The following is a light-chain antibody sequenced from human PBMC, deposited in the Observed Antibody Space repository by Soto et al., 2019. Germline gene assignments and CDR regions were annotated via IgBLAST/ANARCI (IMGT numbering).Light chain of an antibody. Sequence: QSALTQPASVSGSPGQSITSSCTGTSSDVGSYNLVSWYQHHPGKAPKLMIYEGSKRPSGVSNRFSGSKSGNTASLTISGLQAEDEADYYCCSYAVSSTWVFGGGTKLTVL. CDR2: EGS. V-gene: IGLV2-23*01. CDR3: CSYAVSSTWV. J-gene: IGLJ3*02. CDR1: SSDVGSYNL.